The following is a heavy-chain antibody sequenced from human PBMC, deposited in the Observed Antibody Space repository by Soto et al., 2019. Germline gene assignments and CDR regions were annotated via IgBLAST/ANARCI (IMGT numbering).Heavy chain of an antibody. CDR2: IYWDDDK. V-gene: IGHV2-5*02. J-gene: IGHJ5*02. D-gene: IGHD3-10*02. Sequence: QITLKESGPTLVKPTQTLTLTCTFSGLSLSTSGEAVGWIRQPPGKALEWLALIYWDDDKRYNPTLKTRLTITKDTSKNQLVLTLTNMDPVDTATYYCAHYVSTSPAGWFDPWGQGILVTVSS. CDR3: AHYVSTSPAGWFDP. CDR1: GLSLSTSGEA.